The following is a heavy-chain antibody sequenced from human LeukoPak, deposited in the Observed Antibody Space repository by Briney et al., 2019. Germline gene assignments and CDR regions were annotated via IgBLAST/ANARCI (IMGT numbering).Heavy chain of an antibody. CDR3: AKRGVVIRVILVGFHKEAYYFDS. J-gene: IGHJ4*02. V-gene: IGHV3-23*01. Sequence: PGGSLRLFCAVSGISLSNYGMRWVRQAPGKGLEWVAGISGSGGGTIYADSVKGRFTISRDNPKNTLYLQMNRLRAEDTAVYFCAKRGVVIRVILVGFHKEAYYFDSWGQGALVTVSS. CDR2: ISGSGGGT. D-gene: IGHD3-22*01. CDR1: GISLSNYG.